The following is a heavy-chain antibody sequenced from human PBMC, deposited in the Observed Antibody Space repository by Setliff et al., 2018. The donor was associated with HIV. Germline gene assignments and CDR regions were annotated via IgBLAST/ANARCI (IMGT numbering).Heavy chain of an antibody. V-gene: IGHV3-7*01. CDR2: VKPDGSGI. Sequence: PGESLRLSCAASGFIFSTSWMSWVRQAPGKGPEWVANVKPDGSGIYYVDSVKGRFTISRDNAKNSLYLDMNSLRAEDTAVYYCARGHVGAFDIWGQGTMVTVS. J-gene: IGHJ3*02. CDR1: GFIFSTSW. CDR3: ARGHVGAFDI.